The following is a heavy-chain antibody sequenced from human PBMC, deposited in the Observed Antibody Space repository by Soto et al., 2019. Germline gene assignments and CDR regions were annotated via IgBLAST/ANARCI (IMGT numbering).Heavy chain of an antibody. D-gene: IGHD1-26*01. CDR3: ARRTYSGSRDYYYYGMDV. J-gene: IGHJ6*02. CDR2: IIPIFGTA. Sequence: ASVKVSCKASGGTFSSYAISWVRQAPGQGLEWMGGIIPIFGTANYAQKFQGRVTITADESTSTAYMELSSLRSEDTAVYYCARRTYSGSRDYYYYGMDVWGQGTTVTVSS. CDR1: GGTFSSYA. V-gene: IGHV1-69*13.